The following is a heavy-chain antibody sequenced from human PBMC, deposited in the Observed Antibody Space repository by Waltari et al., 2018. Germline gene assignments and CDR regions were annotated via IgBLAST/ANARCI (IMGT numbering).Heavy chain of an antibody. Sequence: QVQLQESGPGLVKPSGTLSLTCSVSGGPIVTSYWRWIRQPPGKGLQWIGVTSYSGSTHYNPSLKSRVTLSVDASKSQFSLRLTSVTAADTAVYYCARELWVAETRGYYLDFWGRGLLVTVSS. CDR2: TSYSGST. D-gene: IGHD2-15*01. CDR3: ARELWVAETRGYYLDF. V-gene: IGHV4-59*01. J-gene: IGHJ4*02. CDR1: GGPIVTSY.